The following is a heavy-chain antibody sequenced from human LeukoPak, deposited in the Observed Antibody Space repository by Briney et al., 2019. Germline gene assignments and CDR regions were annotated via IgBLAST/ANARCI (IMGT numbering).Heavy chain of an antibody. D-gene: IGHD5-18*01. Sequence: SETLSLTCTVSGGSISSSSYYWGWIRQPPGKGLEWIGSISYSGGTCYNPSLKSRVAISVDTSKNQFSLRLSSVTAADTAVYYCARHVTAMVSLDYWGQGTLVSVS. CDR2: ISYSGGT. CDR1: GGSISSSSYY. J-gene: IGHJ4*02. V-gene: IGHV4-39*01. CDR3: ARHVTAMVSLDY.